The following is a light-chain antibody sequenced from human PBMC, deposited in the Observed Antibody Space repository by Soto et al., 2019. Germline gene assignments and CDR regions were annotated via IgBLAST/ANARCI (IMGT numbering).Light chain of an antibody. V-gene: IGKV3-20*01. Sequence: EIVLTQSPGTLSLFPGERATLSCRASQSVSRSYLAWYQQKPGQAPRLLIYGASSRATGIPDRFSGSGSGTDFTLTISRLDPEDFAVYYCQQYGGSPWTFGQGTKVEIK. CDR1: QSVSRSY. J-gene: IGKJ1*01. CDR2: GAS. CDR3: QQYGGSPWT.